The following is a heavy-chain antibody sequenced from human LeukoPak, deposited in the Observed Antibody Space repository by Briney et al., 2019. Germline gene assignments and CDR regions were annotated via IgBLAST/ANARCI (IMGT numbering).Heavy chain of an antibody. CDR1: GFTFSSYG. D-gene: IGHD3-3*01. Sequence: HSGGSLRLSCAASGFTFSSYGMHWVRQAPGKGLEWVAVISYDGSNKYYADSVKGRFTISRDNSKNTLYLQMNSLRAEDTAVYYCAKGAPRGGVVIIWGFDYWGQGTLVTVSS. J-gene: IGHJ4*02. CDR3: AKGAPRGGVVIIWGFDY. CDR2: ISYDGSNK. V-gene: IGHV3-30*18.